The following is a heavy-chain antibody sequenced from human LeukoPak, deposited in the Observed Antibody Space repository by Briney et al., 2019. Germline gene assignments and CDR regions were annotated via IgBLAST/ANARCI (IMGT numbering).Heavy chain of an antibody. D-gene: IGHD1-26*01. J-gene: IGHJ4*02. CDR2: ISSSSSYT. CDR1: GFSFSDYA. V-gene: IGHV3-11*06. CDR3: ARVRSGSQYFDY. Sequence: GGSLRLSCAASGFSFSDYAMSWVRQAPGKGLEWVSYISSSSSYTNYADSVKGRFTISRDNAKNSLYLQMNSLRAEDTAVYYCARVRSGSQYFDYWGRGTLVTVSS.